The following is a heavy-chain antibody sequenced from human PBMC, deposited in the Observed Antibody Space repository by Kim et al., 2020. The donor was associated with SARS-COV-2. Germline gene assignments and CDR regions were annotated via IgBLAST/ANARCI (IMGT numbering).Heavy chain of an antibody. CDR3: ARGRGAADP. J-gene: IGHJ5*02. Sequence: SGSTNYNPSLKSRLTISLDASKNQFSLRLTSVSAADTAVYFCARGRGAADPWGQGILVTVSS. D-gene: IGHD3-16*01. CDR2: SGST. V-gene: IGHV4-34*01.